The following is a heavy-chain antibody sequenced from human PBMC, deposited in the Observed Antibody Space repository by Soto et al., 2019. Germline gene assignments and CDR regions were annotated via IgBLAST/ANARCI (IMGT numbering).Heavy chain of an antibody. CDR3: ARTEYCSSTSCNWFDY. Sequence: SEILSLTCTVSGGSISSYYWSWIRQPPGKGLEWIGYIYYSGSTNYNPSLKSRVTISVDTSKNQFSLKLSSVTAADTAVYYCARTEYCSSTSCNWFDYWGQGTLVPSPQ. CDR1: GGSISSYY. CDR2: IYYSGST. V-gene: IGHV4-59*08. D-gene: IGHD2-2*01. J-gene: IGHJ4*02.